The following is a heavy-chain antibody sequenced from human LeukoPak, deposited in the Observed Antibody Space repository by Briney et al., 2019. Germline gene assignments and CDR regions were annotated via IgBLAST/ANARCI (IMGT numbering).Heavy chain of an antibody. CDR1: GGSISSSCYY. Sequence: SETLSLTCTVSGGSISSSCYYWVWIRQPPGKGLEWIGSIYYSGSTYYNPSLKSRVTISVDTSKKQFSLKLSSVTAADTAVYYCARPVNTHYDSSGYRFDYWGQGTLVTVSS. CDR2: IYYSGST. D-gene: IGHD3-22*01. CDR3: ARPVNTHYDSSGYRFDY. V-gene: IGHV4-39*01. J-gene: IGHJ4*02.